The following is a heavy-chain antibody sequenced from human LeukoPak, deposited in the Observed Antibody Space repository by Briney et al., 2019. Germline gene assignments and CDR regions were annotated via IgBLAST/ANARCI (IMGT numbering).Heavy chain of an antibody. CDR3: AKTPSDDEDSYGSFDY. J-gene: IGHJ4*02. Sequence: GGSLRLSCAASGFTFSSYGMHWVRQAPGKGLEWVAVRSYDGSNKYYADSVKGRFTISRDNSKNTLYLQMNSLRAEDTAVYYCAKTPSDDEDSYGSFDYWGQGTLVTVSS. CDR1: GFTFSSYG. V-gene: IGHV3-30*18. D-gene: IGHD5-18*01. CDR2: RSYDGSNK.